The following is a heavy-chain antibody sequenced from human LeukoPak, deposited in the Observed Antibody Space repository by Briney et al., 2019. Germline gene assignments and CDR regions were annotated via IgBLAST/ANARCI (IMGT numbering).Heavy chain of an antibody. CDR2: ISSSSSTI. J-gene: IGHJ4*02. CDR1: GFTFSSYS. Sequence: PGGSLRLSCAASGFTFSSYSMNWVRQAPGKGLEWVSYISSSSSTIYYADSVKGRFTISRDNAKNSLYLQMNSLTDEDTAVYYCARGSGYALPDYWGQGTLVTVSS. CDR3: ARGSGYALPDY. V-gene: IGHV3-48*02. D-gene: IGHD3-22*01.